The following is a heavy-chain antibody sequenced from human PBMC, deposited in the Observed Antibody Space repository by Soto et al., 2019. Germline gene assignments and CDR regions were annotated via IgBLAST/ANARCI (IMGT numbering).Heavy chain of an antibody. CDR3: ARGRGIVATINRSLLFDY. V-gene: IGHV4-31*02. CDR2: IYYSGST. D-gene: IGHD5-12*01. Sequence: DLEWIGYIYYSGSTYYNPSLKSRVTISVDTSKNQFSLKLSSVTAADTAVYYCARGRGIVATINRSLLFDYWGQGTLVTVSS. J-gene: IGHJ4*02.